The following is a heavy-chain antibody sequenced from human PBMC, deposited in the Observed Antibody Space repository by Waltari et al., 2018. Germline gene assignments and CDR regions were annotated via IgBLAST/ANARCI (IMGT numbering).Heavy chain of an antibody. CDR2: VNPSSSVT. CDR3: ARGGPTIFGVLNTKRFDY. Sequence: QVQLVQSGAEGKKPGASVKVSCKASGYTFTETYMPSVRQAPGQGLEWMGRVNPSSSVTNYAQKFQGRVTMTRDTSINTVDMELSRLRSDDTAEYYSARGGPTIFGVLNTKRFDYWGQGTLVTVSS. CDR1: GYTFTETY. D-gene: IGHD3-3*01. V-gene: IGHV1-2*06. J-gene: IGHJ4*02.